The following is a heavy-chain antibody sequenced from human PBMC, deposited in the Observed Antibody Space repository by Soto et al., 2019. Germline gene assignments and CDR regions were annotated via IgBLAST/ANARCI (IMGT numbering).Heavy chain of an antibody. CDR2: ISGSGGST. D-gene: IGHD2-2*01. J-gene: IGHJ6*02. Sequence: FLRLSCAASGFTFSSYAMSWVRQAPGKGLEWVSAISGSGGSTYYADSVKGRFTISRDNSKNTLYLQMNSLRAEDTAVYYCAISSSLPYCSSTSCSYGMDVWGQGTTVTVSS. V-gene: IGHV3-23*01. CDR1: GFTFSSYA. CDR3: AISSSLPYCSSTSCSYGMDV.